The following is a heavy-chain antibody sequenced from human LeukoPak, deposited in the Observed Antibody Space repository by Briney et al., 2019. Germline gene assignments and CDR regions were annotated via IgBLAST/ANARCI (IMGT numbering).Heavy chain of an antibody. J-gene: IGHJ4*02. CDR3: ARGGYCSGGSCYSHY. CDR2: IYSDNT. Sequence: GGSLRLSCTVSGFTVSSNSMSWVRQAPGKGLEWVSFIYSDNTHYSDSVKGRFTISRDNAKNTLYLQMNSLRAEDTAVYYCARGGYCSGGSCYSHYWGQGTLVTVSS. D-gene: IGHD2-15*01. CDR1: GFTVSSNS. V-gene: IGHV3-53*01.